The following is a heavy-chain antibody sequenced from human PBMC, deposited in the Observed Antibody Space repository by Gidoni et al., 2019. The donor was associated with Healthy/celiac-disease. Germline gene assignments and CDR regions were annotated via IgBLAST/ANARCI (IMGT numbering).Heavy chain of an antibody. V-gene: IGHV3-30*04. Sequence: QVQLVDSGGGVFQPVRSLRLSLSASAFTFRHYAMHWVRQAPGKGLEWVAFISYDGSNKYYADSVKGRFTISRDNYKNTLYLQMNSLRAEDTAVYYCARDSYGDYDRGYYFDYWGQGTLVTVSS. CDR3: ARDSYGDYDRGYYFDY. J-gene: IGHJ4*02. D-gene: IGHD3-22*01. CDR2: ISYDGSNK. CDR1: AFTFRHYA.